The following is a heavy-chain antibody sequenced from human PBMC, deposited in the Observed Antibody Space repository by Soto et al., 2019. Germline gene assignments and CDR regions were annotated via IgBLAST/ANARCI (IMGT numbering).Heavy chain of an antibody. CDR3: AKDGRLPLIKYYYGMDV. CDR2: ISLDGSHS. V-gene: IGHV3-30*18. CDR1: SFTFSNYG. D-gene: IGHD4-17*01. J-gene: IGHJ6*02. Sequence: GGSLRLSCAASSFTFSNYGMHWVRQAPGKGLEWVAIISLDGSHSYYAGSVKGRFTISRDNSKNTVYLQMNSLRAEDTAVYYCAKDGRLPLIKYYYGMDVWGQGTTVTVSS.